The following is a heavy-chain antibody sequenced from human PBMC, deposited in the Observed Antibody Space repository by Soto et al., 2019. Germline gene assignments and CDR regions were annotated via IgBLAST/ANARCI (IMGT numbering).Heavy chain of an antibody. D-gene: IGHD4-17*01. CDR1: GGSISSYY. Sequence: PSETLSLTCTVSGGSISSYYWNLIRQPPGKGLEWIGYIYYTGNTNYNPSLKSRVTISVDTSKNQFSLKLRSVTAADTAVYYCARVSGGDYYRPFDYWGQGNXVTVSS. CDR2: IYYTGNT. J-gene: IGHJ4*02. V-gene: IGHV4-59*01. CDR3: ARVSGGDYYRPFDY.